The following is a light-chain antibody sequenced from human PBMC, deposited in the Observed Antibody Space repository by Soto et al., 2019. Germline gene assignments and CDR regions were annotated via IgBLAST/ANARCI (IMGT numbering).Light chain of an antibody. J-gene: IGLJ1*01. CDR1: SSDVGGYDY. V-gene: IGLV2-14*01. CDR3: SSYTSSSMSPYV. Sequence: QSVLTQPASVSGSPGQSITISCTGTSSDVGGYDYVSWYQQHPGKAPKLMIYEVSNRPSGVFNRFSGSKSGNTASLTISGLQAEDEAVYHCSSYTSSSMSPYVFGTGNKVTVL. CDR2: EVS.